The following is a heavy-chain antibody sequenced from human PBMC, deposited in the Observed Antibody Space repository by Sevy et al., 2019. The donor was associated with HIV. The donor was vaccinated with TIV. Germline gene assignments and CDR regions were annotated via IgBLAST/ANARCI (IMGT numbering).Heavy chain of an antibody. CDR2: IKKDGTEK. Sequence: GGYLRLSCAASGFTFSNYWMSWVRQAPGKGLEWVATIKKDGTEKYYVDSVRGRFTMSRDNAKNSLYLQMNSLRVEDTDLYYCARDCSSTTCLWGLDFWGQGTTVTVSS. J-gene: IGHJ6*02. V-gene: IGHV3-7*03. CDR1: GFTFSNYW. CDR3: ARDCSSTTCLWGLDF. D-gene: IGHD2-2*01.